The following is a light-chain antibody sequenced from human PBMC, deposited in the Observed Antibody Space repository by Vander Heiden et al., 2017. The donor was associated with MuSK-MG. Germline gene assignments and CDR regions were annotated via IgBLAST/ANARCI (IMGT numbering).Light chain of an antibody. CDR1: ILRSYY. J-gene: IGLJ2*01. CDR2: GKN. CDR3: NSRDSSGNHLV. V-gene: IGLV3-19*01. Sequence: SSELTQDPAVSVALGQTVRITCQGDILRSYYASWYQQKPGQAPFLIIYGKNNRPSGIPDRFSGSISGNTASVTITGAQAEDEADYYCNSRDSSGNHLVFGGGTKLTVL.